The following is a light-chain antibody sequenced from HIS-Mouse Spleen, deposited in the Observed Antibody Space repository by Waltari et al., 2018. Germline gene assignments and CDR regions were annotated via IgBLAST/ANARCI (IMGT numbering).Light chain of an antibody. CDR2: DVS. V-gene: IGLV2-11*01. J-gene: IGLJ2*01. CDR3: CSYAGSYTYVV. CDR1: RRDVVSYTL. Sequence: QSALTQPASVSGSPGQSITVSCPGTRRDVVSYTLCSWYHPHPCKAPKLMLYDVSKRPSGVPDRFSGSKSGNTASLTISGLQAEDEADYYCCSYAGSYTYVVFGGGTKLTVL.